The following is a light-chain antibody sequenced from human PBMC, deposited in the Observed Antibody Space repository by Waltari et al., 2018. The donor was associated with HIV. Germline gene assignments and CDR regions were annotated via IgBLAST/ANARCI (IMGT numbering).Light chain of an antibody. CDR3: QQYDDWPWT. CDR2: GAD. V-gene: IGKV3-15*01. CDR1: KSVGSS. Sequence: EVMMTQSPATLSVSPGERATLSCRASKSVGSSVAWYQQIPGQAPRLLIFGADTRASGVPARFTGSGSETEFTLTISSLQSEDFAVYFCQQYDDWPWTFGQGTKVEIK. J-gene: IGKJ1*01.